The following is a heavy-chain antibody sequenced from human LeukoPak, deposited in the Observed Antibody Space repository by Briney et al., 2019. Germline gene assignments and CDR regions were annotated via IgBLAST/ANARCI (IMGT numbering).Heavy chain of an antibody. Sequence: DPSQTLSLTCTVSGGSISSGGYYWSWIRQPPGRGLEWIGYIYHSGSTYYNPSLKSRVTISVDTSKNQFSLKLSSVTAADTAVYYCARGVRDLGYCSGGSCYYFDYWGQGTLVTVSS. J-gene: IGHJ4*02. CDR3: ARGVRDLGYCSGGSCYYFDY. D-gene: IGHD2-15*01. V-gene: IGHV4-30-2*01. CDR2: IYHSGST. CDR1: GGSISSGGYY.